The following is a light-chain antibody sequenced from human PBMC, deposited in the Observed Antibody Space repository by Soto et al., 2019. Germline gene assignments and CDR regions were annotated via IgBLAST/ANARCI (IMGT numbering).Light chain of an antibody. CDR3: QQYNNWPRT. CDR2: GAS. V-gene: IGKV3-15*01. J-gene: IGKJ1*01. Sequence: EIVMTQSPATLSVSPGDRATLSCWASQSVSSNLAWYQQKPGQAPRLLIYGASTRATGIPARFSGSGSGTEFTLTISSLQSEDFAIYYCQQYNNWPRTLGQGTKVEIK. CDR1: QSVSSN.